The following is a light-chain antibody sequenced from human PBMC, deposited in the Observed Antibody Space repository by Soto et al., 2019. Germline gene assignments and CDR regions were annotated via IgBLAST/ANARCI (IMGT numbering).Light chain of an antibody. CDR3: SSYTSSSTLV. CDR1: SSDVGGYKY. V-gene: IGLV2-14*01. Sequence: QSALTQPASVSGSPGQSITISCTGSSSDVGGYKYVSWYQQFPAKAPKLIIYEVSNRPSGVSNRFSGSKSGNTASLTISGLQAEDEADYYCSSYTSSSTLVFGGGTKLTVL. CDR2: EVS. J-gene: IGLJ2*01.